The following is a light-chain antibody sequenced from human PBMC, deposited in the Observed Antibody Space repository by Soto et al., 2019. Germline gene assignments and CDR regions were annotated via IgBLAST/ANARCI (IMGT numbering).Light chain of an antibody. CDR1: QSVSSSY. J-gene: IGKJ5*01. CDR2: GAS. Sequence: IVVTLSPGTLSLSPGERATLSCRASQSVSSSYLAWYQQKPGQAPRLLIYGASSRATGIPDRFSGSGSGTDFTLTISRLEPEDFAVYYCQQYGSSSITFGQGTRLE. CDR3: QQYGSSSIT. V-gene: IGKV3-20*01.